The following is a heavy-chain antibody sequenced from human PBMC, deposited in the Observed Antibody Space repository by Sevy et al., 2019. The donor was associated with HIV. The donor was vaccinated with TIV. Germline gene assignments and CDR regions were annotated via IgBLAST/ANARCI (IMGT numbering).Heavy chain of an antibody. D-gene: IGHD1-26*01. CDR3: AGENAWGRCYS. CDR2: IYYNGNT. Sequence: SETLSLTCTVSGGSITSLYWGWIRQPPGKGLEWIANIYYNGNTNYNPSLKSRVTISLDTSKNQFSLRLSAVTAADTAMYYCAGENAWGRCYSWGQGTLVTVSS. CDR1: GGSITSLY. J-gene: IGHJ4*02. V-gene: IGHV4-59*08.